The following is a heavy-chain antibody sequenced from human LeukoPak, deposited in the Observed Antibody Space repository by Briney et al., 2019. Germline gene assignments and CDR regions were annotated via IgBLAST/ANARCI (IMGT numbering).Heavy chain of an antibody. CDR3: ARGDVEMATIV. V-gene: IGHV4-39*07. J-gene: IGHJ4*02. Sequence: PSETLSLTCTVSGGSISSSSYCWGWIRQPPGKGPEWIGSIYYSGSTYYNPSLKSRVTISVDTSKNQFSLKLSSVTAADTAVYYCARGDVEMATIVWGQGTLVTVSS. CDR2: IYYSGST. D-gene: IGHD5-24*01. CDR1: GGSISSSSYC.